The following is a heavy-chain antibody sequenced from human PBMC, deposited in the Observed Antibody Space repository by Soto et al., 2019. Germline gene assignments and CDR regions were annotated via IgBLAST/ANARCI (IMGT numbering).Heavy chain of an antibody. CDR2: VYYTGST. D-gene: IGHD3-22*01. CDR3: ARGRTVRNYADDSSDYFYFFDY. Sequence: SETLSLTCTVSGDSISTFYWGWMRQSPGKELEWIGYVYYTGSTNYNPSLKSRVTISVDRSKNQFSLKLTSANAADTAVYYCARGRTVRNYADDSSDYFYFFDYWGQGTQVTVPS. CDR1: GDSISTFY. V-gene: IGHV4-59*01. J-gene: IGHJ4*02.